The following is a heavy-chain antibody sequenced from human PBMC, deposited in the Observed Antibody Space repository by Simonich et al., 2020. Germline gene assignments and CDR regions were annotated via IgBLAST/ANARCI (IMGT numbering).Heavy chain of an antibody. J-gene: IGHJ2*01. Sequence: EVQLVESGGGLVQPGGSLRLSCAASGFTFSSYWVHCVRQAPGKGLVWVTRINSDGSSTRYADSMKGRFTISRDTAKNTLYLQMNSLRAEDTAVYYCAREAGDLWYFDLWGRGTLVTVSS. V-gene: IGHV3-74*01. D-gene: IGHD7-27*01. CDR1: GFTFSSYW. CDR3: AREAGDLWYFDL. CDR2: INSDGSST.